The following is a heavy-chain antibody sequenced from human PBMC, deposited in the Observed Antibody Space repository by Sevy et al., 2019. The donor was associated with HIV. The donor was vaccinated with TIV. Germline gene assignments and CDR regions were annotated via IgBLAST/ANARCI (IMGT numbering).Heavy chain of an antibody. CDR3: AKDRYDTTYGYGSFHH. J-gene: IGHJ1*01. CDR1: GFTFRNSG. D-gene: IGHD5-12*01. CDR2: VSYDGTNK. V-gene: IGHV3-30*18. Sequence: GGSLRLSCAASGFTFRNSGMHWGRQAPGKGLEWVAVVSYDGTNKYYADSVKGRFTISRDNSKNTLYLQMNGLRAEDTAVYYCAKDRYDTTYGYGSFHHWGQGTLVTVSS.